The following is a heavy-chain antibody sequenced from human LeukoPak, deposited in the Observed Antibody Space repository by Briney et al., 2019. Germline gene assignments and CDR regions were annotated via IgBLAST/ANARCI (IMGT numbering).Heavy chain of an antibody. Sequence: SETQSLTCAVYGGSFSGYYWSWIRQPPGKGLEWIGEINHSGSTNYNPSLKSRVTISVDTSENQFSLKLSSVTAADTAVYYCARFLFDYWGQGTLVTVSS. D-gene: IGHD2/OR15-2a*01. CDR2: INHSGST. V-gene: IGHV4-34*01. CDR3: ARFLFDY. J-gene: IGHJ4*02. CDR1: GGSFSGYY.